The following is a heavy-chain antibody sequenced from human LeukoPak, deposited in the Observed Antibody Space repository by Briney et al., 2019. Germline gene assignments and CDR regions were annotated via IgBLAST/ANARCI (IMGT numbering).Heavy chain of an antibody. D-gene: IGHD2-15*01. CDR3: ASLGYCSGGSCIFGSYYYYYMDV. CDR2: INSDGSST. CDR1: GFTFSSYW. J-gene: IGHJ6*03. V-gene: IGHV3-74*01. Sequence: PGGSLRLPCAASGFTFSSYWMHRVRQAPGKGLVWVSRINSDGSSTSYADSVKGRFTISRDNAKNTLYLQMNSLRAEDTAVYYCASLGYCSGGSCIFGSYYYYYMDVWGKGTTVTVSS.